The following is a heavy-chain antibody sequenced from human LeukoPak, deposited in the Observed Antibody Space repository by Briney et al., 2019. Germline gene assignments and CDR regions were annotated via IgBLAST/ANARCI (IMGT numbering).Heavy chain of an antibody. CDR1: GFTFDDYA. V-gene: IGHV3-9*03. CDR3: AKSKTVTTEFDH. D-gene: IGHD4-17*01. J-gene: IGHJ4*02. Sequence: GGSLRLSCAASGFTFDDYAMRWVRQVPGKGLEWVSGISWNSGSIGYADSAKGRFTISRDNAKNSLYLQVNSLRAEDMALYYCAKSKTVTTEFDHWGQGTLVTVSS. CDR2: ISWNSGSI.